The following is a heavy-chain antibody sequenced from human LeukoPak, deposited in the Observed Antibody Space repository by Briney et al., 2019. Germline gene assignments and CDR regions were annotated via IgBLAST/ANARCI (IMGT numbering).Heavy chain of an antibody. D-gene: IGHD2-2*02. J-gene: IGHJ5*02. V-gene: IGHV1-18*01. CDR1: GYTFTSYG. CDR2: ISAYNGNT. Sequence: ASVKVSCKASGYTFTSYGISWVRQAPGQGLEWMGWISAYNGNTNYAQKLQGRVTMTTDTSTSTAYIELRSLGSDDTAVYYCATRRGYCSSTSCYIPWFDPWGQGTLVTVSS. CDR3: ATRRGYCSSTSCYIPWFDP.